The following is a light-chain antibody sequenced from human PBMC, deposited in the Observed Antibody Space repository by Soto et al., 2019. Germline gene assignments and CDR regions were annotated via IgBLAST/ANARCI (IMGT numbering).Light chain of an antibody. Sequence: EIVMTQSPATLSVSPGERATLSCRASQSVSSNLAWYQQKPGQAPRLLIYGASTRATGIPARFSGSGSGTEFTLTISILKSEYFAVYYCQQYKNWPPMYTFGQGTKLEIK. V-gene: IGKV3-15*01. CDR3: QQYKNWPPMYT. J-gene: IGKJ2*01. CDR1: QSVSSN. CDR2: GAS.